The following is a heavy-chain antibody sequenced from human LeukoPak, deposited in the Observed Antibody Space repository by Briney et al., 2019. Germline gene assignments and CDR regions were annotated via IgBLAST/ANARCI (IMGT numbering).Heavy chain of an antibody. V-gene: IGHV4-38-2*02. CDR3: ARVRVTYYDFWSGYRDHYYFDY. Sequence: PSETLSLTCIVSGYSISSVYYWGWIRQPPGKGLEWIGSIYHSGSSYYNPSLKGRATISVDMSNNQFSLKLTSVTAADTAVYYCARVRVTYYDFWSGYRDHYYFDYWGQGTLVTVSS. J-gene: IGHJ4*02. CDR2: IYHSGSS. D-gene: IGHD3-3*01. CDR1: GYSISSVYY.